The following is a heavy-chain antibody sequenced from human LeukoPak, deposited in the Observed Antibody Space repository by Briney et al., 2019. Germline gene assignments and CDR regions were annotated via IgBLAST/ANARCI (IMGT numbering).Heavy chain of an antibody. CDR1: GFTVSRTY. CDR2: IYEGGDI. Sequence: PGGSLRLSCAALGFTVSRTYMRWVRQAPGMGLEWVSVIYEGGDIYYADSVRGRFAISRDNSKNTVYLQMNGLRGEDTAAYYCARDPSGTGTGFDIWGQGTMVTVSS. V-gene: IGHV3-66*01. CDR3: ARDPSGTGTGFDI. D-gene: IGHD3/OR15-3a*01. J-gene: IGHJ3*02.